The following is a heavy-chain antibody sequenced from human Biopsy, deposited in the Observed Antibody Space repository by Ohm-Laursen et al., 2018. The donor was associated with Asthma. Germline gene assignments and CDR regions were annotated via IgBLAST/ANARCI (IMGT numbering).Heavy chain of an antibody. J-gene: IGHJ6*02. D-gene: IGHD5-12*01. CDR1: GDSLGSFINYA. Sequence: AASVKVSCKASGDSLGSFINYAISWVRQAPRQGLEWMGGLITVLGTADYAPMFEGRVTITADESTSTAYLELTSLRFEVTAVYYCARGYSGTDRIVYYYSGMEVWGQGTTVTVSS. CDR3: ARGYSGTDRIVYYYSGMEV. CDR2: LITVLGTA. V-gene: IGHV1-69*13.